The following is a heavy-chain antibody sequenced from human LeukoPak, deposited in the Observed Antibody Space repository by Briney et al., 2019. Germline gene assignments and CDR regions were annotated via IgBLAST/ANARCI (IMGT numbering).Heavy chain of an antibody. J-gene: IGHJ4*02. CDR3: ARDPRSSGYFFDY. Sequence: HPGRSLRLSCAASGFTFSSYVMHWVRQAPGKGLQWVAVISYDGSNRNYADSVKGRFTISRDNSKNTLYLQMNSLRAEDTAVYYCARDPRSSGYFFDYWGQGTLVTVSS. V-gene: IGHV3-30*04. D-gene: IGHD3-22*01. CDR1: GFTFSSYV. CDR2: ISYDGSNR.